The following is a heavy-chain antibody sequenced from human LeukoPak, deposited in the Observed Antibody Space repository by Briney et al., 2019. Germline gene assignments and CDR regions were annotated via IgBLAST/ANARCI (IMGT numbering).Heavy chain of an antibody. CDR1: GFTFSSYG. D-gene: IGHD6-13*01. CDR3: AKDWAAIAAAGTTYYYYYMDV. CDR2: IRYDGSNK. V-gene: IGHV3-30*02. Sequence: GGSLRLSCAASGFTFSSYGMHWVRQAPGKGLEWVAFIRYDGSNKYYADSVKGRFTISRDNSKNTLYLQMNSLRAEDTAVYYCAKDWAAIAAAGTTYYYYYMDVWGKGTTVTISS. J-gene: IGHJ6*03.